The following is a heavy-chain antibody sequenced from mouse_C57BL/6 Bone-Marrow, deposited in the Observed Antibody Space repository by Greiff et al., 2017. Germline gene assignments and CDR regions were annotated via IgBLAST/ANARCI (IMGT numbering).Heavy chain of an antibody. CDR1: GYTFTSYG. D-gene: IGHD1-1*01. J-gene: IGHJ4*01. Sequence: VKLQESGAELARPGASVKLSCKASGYTFTSYGISWVKQRTGQGLEWIGEIYPRSGNTYYNEKFKGKATLTADKSSSTAYMELRGLTSEDSAVYFCARDYYGSSYGDYYAMDYWGQGTSVTVSS. CDR2: IYPRSGNT. CDR3: ARDYYGSSYGDYYAMDY. V-gene: IGHV1-81*01.